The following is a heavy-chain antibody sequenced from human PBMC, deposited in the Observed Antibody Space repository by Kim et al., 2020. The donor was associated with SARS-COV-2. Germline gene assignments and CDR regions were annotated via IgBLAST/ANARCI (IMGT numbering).Heavy chain of an antibody. J-gene: IGHJ5*02. CDR3: ARRDGSGSYGAIWP. D-gene: IGHD3-10*01. V-gene: IGHV1-18*01. CDR2: ISAYNGNT. Sequence: ASVKVSCKASGYTFTSYGISWVRQAPGQGLEWMGWISAYNGNTNYAQKLQGRVTMTTDTSTSTAYMELRSLRSDDTAVYYCARRDGSGSYGAIWPWGQGTLVTVSS. CDR1: GYTFTSYG.